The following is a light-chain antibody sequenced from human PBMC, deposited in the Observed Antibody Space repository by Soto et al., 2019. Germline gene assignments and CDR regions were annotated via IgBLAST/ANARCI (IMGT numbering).Light chain of an antibody. V-gene: IGLV4-60*01. CDR1: SGHSTYI. Sequence: QSVLTQSSSASASLGSSVKLTCTLSSGHSTYIIAWHQQQPGKAPRFLMKLEESGMYNRGSGIPDRFSGSSSGADRYLTISYLQLDDEADYYCETWDRNTRVFGGGTKLNVL. J-gene: IGLJ2*01. CDR2: LEESGMY. CDR3: ETWDRNTRV.